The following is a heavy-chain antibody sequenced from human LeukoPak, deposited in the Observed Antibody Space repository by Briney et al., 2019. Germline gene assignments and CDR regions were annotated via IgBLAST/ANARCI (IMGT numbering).Heavy chain of an antibody. D-gene: IGHD2-21*02. CDR3: AKVAKRIVVVTAVGPFDY. CDR1: GFTFSSYA. CDR2: ISGSGGST. V-gene: IGHV3-23*01. Sequence: GGSLGLSCAASGFTFSSYAMSWVRQAPGKGLEWVSAISGSGGSTYYADSVKGRFTISRDNSKNTLYLQMNSLRAEDTAVYYCAKVAKRIVVVTAVGPFDYWGQGTLVTVSS. J-gene: IGHJ4*02.